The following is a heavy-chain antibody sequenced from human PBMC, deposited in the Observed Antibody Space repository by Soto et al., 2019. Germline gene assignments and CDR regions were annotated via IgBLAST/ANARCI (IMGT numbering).Heavy chain of an antibody. Sequence: QVQLVESGGGVVQPGKSLRLSCAASGFTFRNYAMHWVRQAPSKGLKWVAVISYDGNNKYYADSVKGRFTISRDSYKNTLYLQMNSLRPEDTAVYYCARDWAVGAVTATSTVGGDSWGQGTPVTVSS. CDR1: GFTFRNYA. D-gene: IGHD6-19*01. CDR2: ISYDGNNK. CDR3: ARDWAVGAVTATSTVGGDS. V-gene: IGHV3-30-3*01. J-gene: IGHJ4*02.